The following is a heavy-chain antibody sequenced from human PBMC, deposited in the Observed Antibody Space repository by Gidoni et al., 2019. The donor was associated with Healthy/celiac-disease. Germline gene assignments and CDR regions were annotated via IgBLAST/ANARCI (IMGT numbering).Heavy chain of an antibody. CDR3: TRARDYYDSSGYYFFDY. CDR2: IRSKAYGGTT. CDR1: RFTFGDYA. J-gene: IGHJ4*02. V-gene: IGHV3-49*05. D-gene: IGHD3-22*01. Sequence: EVQLVESGGGLVKPGRSLRLFCTASRFTFGDYAMSWFRQAPGKGLEWVGFIRSKAYGGTTEYAASVKGRFTISRDDSKSIAYLQMNSLKTEDTAVYYCTRARDYYDSSGYYFFDYWGQGTLVTVSS.